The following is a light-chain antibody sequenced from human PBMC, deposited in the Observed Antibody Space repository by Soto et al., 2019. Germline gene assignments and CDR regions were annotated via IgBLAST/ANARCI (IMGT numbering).Light chain of an antibody. V-gene: IGKV1-16*01. CDR1: HPININ. J-gene: IGKJ4*01. CDR3: QQYQRYPPS. CDR2: DAT. Sequence: DIHMTQSPSSLSASVGDRVTITCRASHPININLVWFQQKPVKAPKSLIYDATNLHSGVPSRFSGSGGGTDFSITISSLQPEDVATYYCQQYQRYPPSFGGGTKLEIK.